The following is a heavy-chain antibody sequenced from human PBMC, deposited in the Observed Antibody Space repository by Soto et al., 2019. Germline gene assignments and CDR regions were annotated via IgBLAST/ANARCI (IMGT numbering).Heavy chain of an antibody. J-gene: IGHJ4*02. CDR3: ARDQESWAVVTPGAFDY. CDR2: ISSSSSTI. V-gene: IGHV3-48*02. D-gene: IGHD2-21*02. Sequence: EVQLVESGGGLVQPGGSLRLSCAASGFTFSSYSMNWVRQAPGKGLEWVSYISSSSSTIYYADSVKGRFTISRDNAKNSLYLQMNSLRDEDTAVYYCARDQESWAVVTPGAFDYWGQGTLVTVSS. CDR1: GFTFSSYS.